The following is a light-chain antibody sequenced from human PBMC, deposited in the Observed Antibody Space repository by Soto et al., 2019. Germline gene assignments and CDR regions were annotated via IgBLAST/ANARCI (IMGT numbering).Light chain of an antibody. Sequence: EIVMTQSPATLSVSPGERATLSCRASQRVSSNLAWYPHNPCQAPRLHIYVASTRATGIPAKFSGSGSGTEFTLTISSLQSEDFAAYSCQLYNNWPPVTFGGGNKVEIK. J-gene: IGKJ4*01. CDR2: VAS. V-gene: IGKV3-15*01. CDR3: QLYNNWPPVT. CDR1: QRVSSN.